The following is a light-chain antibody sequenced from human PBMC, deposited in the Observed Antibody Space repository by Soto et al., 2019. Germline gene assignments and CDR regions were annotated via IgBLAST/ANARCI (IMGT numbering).Light chain of an antibody. V-gene: IGLV2-14*01. J-gene: IGLJ3*02. CDR1: SSDVGGYNY. CDR3: SSYTSSSTLG. Sequence: QSVLTQPASVSGSPGQSITISCTGTSSDVGGYNYVSWYQQHPGKAPKLMIYDVSNRPSGVSNRFSGSKSGNTASLTISGLQAEDEADYYCSSYTSSSTLGFGGGTKLTL. CDR2: DVS.